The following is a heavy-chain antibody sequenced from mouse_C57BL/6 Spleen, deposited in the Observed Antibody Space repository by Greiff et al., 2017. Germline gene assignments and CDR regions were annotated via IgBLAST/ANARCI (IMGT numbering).Heavy chain of an antibody. J-gene: IGHJ1*03. D-gene: IGHD1-1*01. V-gene: IGHV3-6*01. CDR3: ARLLRGFDV. Sequence: EVQLVESGPGLVKPSQSLSLTCSVTGYSITSGYYWNWIRQFPGNKLEWMGYISYDGSNNYNPSLKNRISITRDTSKNQFFLKLNSVTTEDTATYYCARLLRGFDVWGTGTTVTVSS. CDR2: ISYDGSN. CDR1: GYSITSGYY.